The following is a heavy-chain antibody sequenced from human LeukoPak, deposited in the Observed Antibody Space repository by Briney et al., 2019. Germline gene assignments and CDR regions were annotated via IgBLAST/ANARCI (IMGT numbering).Heavy chain of an antibody. D-gene: IGHD6-13*01. CDR3: ARIEDSSSSWYYFDY. J-gene: IGHJ4*02. V-gene: IGHV3-48*04. CDR2: ISSSSSTI. CDR1: GFTFSSYG. Sequence: GGSLRLSCAASGFTFSSYGMHWVRQAPGKGLEWVSYISSSSSTIYYADSVKGRFTISRDNAKNSLYLQMNSLRAEDTAVYYCARIEDSSSSWYYFDYWGQGTLVTVSS.